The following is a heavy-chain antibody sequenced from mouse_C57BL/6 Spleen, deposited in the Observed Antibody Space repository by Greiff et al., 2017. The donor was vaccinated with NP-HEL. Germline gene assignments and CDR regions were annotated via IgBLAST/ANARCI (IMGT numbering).Heavy chain of an antibody. D-gene: IGHD2-4*01. Sequence: EVQLVESGGDLVKPGGSLKLSCAASGFTFSSYGMSWVRQTPDKRLEWVATISSGGSYTYYPDSVKGRFTISRDNAKNTQYLQMSRLKSEDTARYYCAREGGYEYDWFAYWGQGTLVTVSA. J-gene: IGHJ3*01. CDR3: AREGGYEYDWFAY. CDR1: GFTFSSYG. V-gene: IGHV5-6*01. CDR2: ISSGGSYT.